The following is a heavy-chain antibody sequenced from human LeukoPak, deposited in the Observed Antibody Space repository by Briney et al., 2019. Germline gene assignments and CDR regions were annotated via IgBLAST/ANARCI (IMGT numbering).Heavy chain of an antibody. Sequence: GGSLRLSCAASGFTFDDYAMHWVRQTPGKGLEWVSGINWKSGSIGYADSVKGRFTISRDNAKTSLYLQMNSLRPEDTAFYYCAKDKGSGWSGIDYWGQGTLVTVSS. V-gene: IGHV3-9*01. CDR2: INWKSGSI. J-gene: IGHJ4*02. CDR3: AKDKGSGWSGIDY. CDR1: GFTFDDYA. D-gene: IGHD6-19*01.